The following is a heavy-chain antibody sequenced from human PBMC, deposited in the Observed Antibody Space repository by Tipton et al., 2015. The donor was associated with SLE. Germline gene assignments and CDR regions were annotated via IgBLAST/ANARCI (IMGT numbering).Heavy chain of an antibody. CDR3: ARGNLNCSSTSCDPGYYCYYGEDV. J-gene: IGHJ6*02. V-gene: IGHV4-34*01. CDR2: INHSGST. D-gene: IGHD2-2*01. CDR1: GGSFSGYY. Sequence: TLSLTCAVYGGSFSGYYWSWIRQPPGKGLEWIGEINHSGSTNYNPSLKSRVTISVDTSKNQFSLKLSSVTAADTAVYYCARGNLNCSSTSCDPGYYCYYGEDVWGQGTTVTVSS.